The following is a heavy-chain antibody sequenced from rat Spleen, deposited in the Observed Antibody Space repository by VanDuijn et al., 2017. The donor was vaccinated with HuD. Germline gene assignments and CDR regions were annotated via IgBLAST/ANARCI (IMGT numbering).Heavy chain of an antibody. CDR3: ARRHYGYTDYFDY. J-gene: IGHJ2*01. Sequence: EVQLVESDGGLVQPGRSLKLSCAASGFTFSTFPMAWVRQAPKMGLEWVATISYGDSSGHSSTYYRDSVKGRFTISRDNAKSTLSLQMDSLRSEDTATYYCARRHYGYTDYFDYWGQGVMVTVSS. V-gene: IGHV5-29*01. CDR1: GFTFSTFP. CDR2: ISYGDSSGHSST. D-gene: IGHD1-6*01.